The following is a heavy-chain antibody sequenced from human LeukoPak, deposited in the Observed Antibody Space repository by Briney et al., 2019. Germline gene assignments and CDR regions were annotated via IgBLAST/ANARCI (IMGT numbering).Heavy chain of an antibody. D-gene: IGHD5-12*01. J-gene: IGHJ4*02. CDR1: GYTFTSYF. V-gene: IGHV1-46*01. CDR3: ALNLVATINFDY. CDR2: INPSGGST. Sequence: ASVKVSCKSYGYTFTSYFMHWVRQAPGQGLEWMGIINPSGGSTNYAQKFQGRVTMTRDTSTSTVYMELSRLRSDDTAVYYCALNLVATINFDYWGQGTLVTVSS.